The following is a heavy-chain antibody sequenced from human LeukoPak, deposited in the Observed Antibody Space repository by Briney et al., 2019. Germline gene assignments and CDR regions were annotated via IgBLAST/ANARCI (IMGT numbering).Heavy chain of an antibody. CDR2: ISFYNGDT. V-gene: IGHV1-18*01. Sequence: AASVKVSCKAPGYTFTIHGISWLRQAPGQGREGMGWISFYNGDTKYAQNFQGRGTMTTDAATSTAYMELRNLRSDDTAVYYCARDPTNTSGWYVYFDYWGQGTLVTVSS. D-gene: IGHD6-19*01. J-gene: IGHJ4*02. CDR1: GYTFTIHG. CDR3: ARDPTNTSGWYVYFDY.